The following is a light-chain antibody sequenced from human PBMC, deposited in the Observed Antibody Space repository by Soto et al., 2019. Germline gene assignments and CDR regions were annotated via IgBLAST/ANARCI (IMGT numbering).Light chain of an antibody. Sequence: EIVMTQSPATLSVSPGERATLSCRASQSVSRNVAWYQQKPGQAPRLLIHDASTRATGISVRFSGSGSGTEFTLTISSLQSEDFAVYDCEQYNNWRWTFGQGTKVEIK. CDR2: DAS. CDR3: EQYNNWRWT. CDR1: QSVSRN. V-gene: IGKV3-15*01. J-gene: IGKJ1*01.